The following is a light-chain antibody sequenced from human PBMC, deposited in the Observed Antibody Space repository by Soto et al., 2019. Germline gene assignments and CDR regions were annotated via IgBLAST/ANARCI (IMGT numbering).Light chain of an antibody. Sequence: QSVLTQPASVSGSPGQSITISCTGTSSDVGGYNYVSWYQQHPGKAPKLIIYDVSNRPSGVSNRFSGSKSGNTASLTISGLQAEDEADYYCSSYTSSTTHKVFGGGTKLTVL. CDR2: DVS. CDR1: SSDVGGYNY. J-gene: IGLJ2*01. V-gene: IGLV2-14*01. CDR3: SSYTSSTTHKV.